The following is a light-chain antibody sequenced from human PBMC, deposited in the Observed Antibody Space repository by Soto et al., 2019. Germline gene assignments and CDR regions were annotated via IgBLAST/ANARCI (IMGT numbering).Light chain of an antibody. CDR1: SGSIASTY. J-gene: IGLJ3*02. Sequence: NFMLTQPHPVSESPGKTVTISCTRSSGSIASTYVQWYQQRPGSGPTTVIHEDNQRPSGVPDRFSGSIDSSSNSASLTISGLKTEDEAEYYCQSYDSRSQVFGGGTKLTVL. CDR2: EDN. CDR3: QSYDSRSQV. V-gene: IGLV6-57*03.